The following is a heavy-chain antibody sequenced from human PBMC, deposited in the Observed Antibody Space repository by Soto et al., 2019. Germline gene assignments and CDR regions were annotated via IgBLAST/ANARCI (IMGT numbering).Heavy chain of an antibody. Sequence: QVQLQQWGAGLLKPSETLSLTCAVFGGSVNGGNYYWSWIRQPPGKGLEWIGEMSHSGGTHFNPYLKSRFTLSVDTSKNQFSLKMTSVTAADTALYYFARVERGTATTVVDAFDIWGPGTMVTVSS. J-gene: IGHJ3*02. CDR2: MSHSGGT. CDR1: GGSVNGGNYY. D-gene: IGHD1-1*01. V-gene: IGHV4-34*01. CDR3: ARVERGTATTVVDAFDI.